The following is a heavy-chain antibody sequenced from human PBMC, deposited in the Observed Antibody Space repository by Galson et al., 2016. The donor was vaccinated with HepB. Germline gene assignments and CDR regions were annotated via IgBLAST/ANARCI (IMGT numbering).Heavy chain of an antibody. CDR1: GYTFTSSY. J-gene: IGHJ3*02. CDR2: INPSGGRT. V-gene: IGHV1-46*01. Sequence: SVKVSCKASGYTFTSSYMHWVRQAPGQGLEWMGIINPSGGRTRYAQEFKGRVTMTRDTSISTVYMELSRLKSDDTAIYYCARDRYSGSYYVGACDIWGQGTMVTVS. D-gene: IGHD1-26*01. CDR3: ARDRYSGSYYVGACDI.